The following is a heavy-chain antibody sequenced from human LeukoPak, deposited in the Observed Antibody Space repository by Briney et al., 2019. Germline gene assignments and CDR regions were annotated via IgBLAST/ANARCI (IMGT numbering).Heavy chain of an antibody. CDR2: IDWDDDK. CDR1: GVSLRPSGMC. V-gene: IGHV2-70*01. J-gene: IGHJ4*02. D-gene: IGHD2-2*01. Sequence: SGPALVKPTQTLTLTCTFSGVSLRPSGMCVGWIRQPPGKALEWLALIDWDDDKYYSTSLKTRLTISKDTSKNQVVLTITNMDPVATATYYCARLIVGVPAAMYAFDYWGQGTLVTVSS. CDR3: ARLIVGVPAAMYAFDY.